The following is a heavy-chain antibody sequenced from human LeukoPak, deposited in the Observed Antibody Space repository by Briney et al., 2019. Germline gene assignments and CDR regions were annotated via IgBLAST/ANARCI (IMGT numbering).Heavy chain of an antibody. CDR3: AKYGIFGDYFDY. CDR1: GFTFSSYG. Sequence: GGSLRLSCAASGFTFSSYGMHWVRQAPGKGLEWVAVIWYDGSNKYYADSVKGRFTISRDNSKNTLYLQMNSLRAEDTAVYYCAKYGIFGDYFDYWGQGTLVTVSS. D-gene: IGHD3-3*01. J-gene: IGHJ4*02. V-gene: IGHV3-33*06. CDR2: IWYDGSNK.